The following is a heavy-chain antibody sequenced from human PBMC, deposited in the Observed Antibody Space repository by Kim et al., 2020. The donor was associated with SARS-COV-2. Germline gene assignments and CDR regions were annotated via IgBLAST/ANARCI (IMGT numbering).Heavy chain of an antibody. CDR1: GYRFASYW. CDR3: AKTYCSGGDCYYNWFDS. Sequence: GESLKISCKGSGYRFASYWIAWVRQMPGKGLEWMGVIYPGDTDTTYSPSLQGQVTISADKSTSTAYLQWNSLKASDTAIYYCAKTYCSGGDCYYNWFDSWGQRTLVTVSS. CDR2: IYPGDTDT. D-gene: IGHD2-21*02. J-gene: IGHJ5*01. V-gene: IGHV5-51*01.